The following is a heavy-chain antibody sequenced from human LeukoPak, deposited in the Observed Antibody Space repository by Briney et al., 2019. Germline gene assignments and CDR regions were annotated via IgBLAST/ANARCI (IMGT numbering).Heavy chain of an antibody. Sequence: ASVKVSCKASGYTFTGYYMHWVRQAPGQGLEWMGRINPNSGGTNYAQKFQGRVTMTRDTSISTAYMELSRLRSDDTAVYYCARDLTDYHGSGLWGQGTLVTVSS. CDR1: GYTFTGYY. D-gene: IGHD3-10*01. CDR2: INPNSGGT. V-gene: IGHV1-2*06. J-gene: IGHJ4*02. CDR3: ARDLTDYHGSGL.